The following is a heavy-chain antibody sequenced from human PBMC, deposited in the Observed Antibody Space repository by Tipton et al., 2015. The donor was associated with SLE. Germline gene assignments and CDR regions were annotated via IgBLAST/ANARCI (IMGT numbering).Heavy chain of an antibody. D-gene: IGHD6-25*01. J-gene: IGHJ3*02. CDR3: ARSAPLDAFDI. V-gene: IGHV4-59*11. CDR1: GGSISSHY. Sequence: TLSLTCTVSGGSISSHYWSWIRQPPGKGLEWIGYIYYSGSTNYNPPLKSRVTISVDTSKNQFSLKLSSVTAADTAVYYCARSAPLDAFDIWGQGTMVTVSS. CDR2: IYYSGST.